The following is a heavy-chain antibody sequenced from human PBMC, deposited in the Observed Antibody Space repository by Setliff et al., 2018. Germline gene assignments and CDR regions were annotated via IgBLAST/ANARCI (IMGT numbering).Heavy chain of an antibody. CDR3: ARGYCDGIGCPAPLYYFDS. Sequence: GASVKVSCKASGYNFTLYAMHWMRQAPGQRLEWMGWMNIDNGKTEYSQEFQDRVTFTRDTFAETAYMELRSLTSDDMAVYYCARGYCDGIGCPAPLYYFDSWGQGTLVTVSS. D-gene: IGHD2-21*01. J-gene: IGHJ4*02. CDR1: GYNFTLYA. CDR2: MNIDNGKT. V-gene: IGHV1-3*03.